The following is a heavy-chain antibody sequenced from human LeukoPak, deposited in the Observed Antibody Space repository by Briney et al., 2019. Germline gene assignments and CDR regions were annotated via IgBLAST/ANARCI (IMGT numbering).Heavy chain of an antibody. Sequence: ASVKVSCKASGYTFTGNYMHWVRQAPGQGLEWMGWINPNSGGTNYAQKFQGRVTMTRDTSIGTAYMELSRLRSDDTAMYYCARMAGDSSGYNPIDYWGQGTLVTVSS. D-gene: IGHD3-22*01. CDR1: GYTFTGNY. J-gene: IGHJ4*02. V-gene: IGHV1-2*02. CDR3: ARMAGDSSGYNPIDY. CDR2: INPNSGGT.